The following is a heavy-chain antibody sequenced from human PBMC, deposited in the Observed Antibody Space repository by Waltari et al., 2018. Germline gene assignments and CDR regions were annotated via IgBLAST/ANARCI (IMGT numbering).Heavy chain of an antibody. Sequence: EVDLVESGGGLVKPGGSLRLSCAASGFTFTSYTIRWVRQAPGKGLEWVSSISSQSSYIYYADSVKGRFTIFRDNAKNSLYLQMSSLRVDDTAVYYCVREVVGTDNWFDPWGQGTLVTVSS. CDR1: GFTFTSYT. V-gene: IGHV3-21*01. CDR2: ISSQSSYI. J-gene: IGHJ5*02. CDR3: VREVVGTDNWFDP. D-gene: IGHD2-21*02.